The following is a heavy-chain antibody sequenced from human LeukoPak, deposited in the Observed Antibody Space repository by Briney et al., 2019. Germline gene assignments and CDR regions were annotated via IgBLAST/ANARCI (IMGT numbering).Heavy chain of an antibody. D-gene: IGHD3-10*01. CDR1: GGTFSSYA. Sequence: GASVKVSCKASGGTFSSYAISWVRQAPGQGLEWMGGIIPIFGTANYAQKFQGRVTITADESTSTAYMELSSLRSEDTAVYYCARGDRITMVRGVIITPLPLDYWGQGTLVTVSS. V-gene: IGHV1-69*13. CDR3: ARGDRITMVRGVIITPLPLDY. J-gene: IGHJ4*02. CDR2: IIPIFGTA.